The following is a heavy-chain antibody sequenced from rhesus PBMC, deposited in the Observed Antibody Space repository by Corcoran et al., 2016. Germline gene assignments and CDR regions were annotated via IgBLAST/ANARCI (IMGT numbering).Heavy chain of an antibody. V-gene: IGHV4S2*01. J-gene: IGHJ5-1*01. Sequence: QVQLQESGPGLVKPSETMPLTRAVSGAPISRTYWSWIRQAPGKGLEWSGRIYGSGGSTDYNPSLKSRVTISIDTSKNQVSLKLSAVTAADTAVYYCARWGGRNRFDVWGAGVLVTVSS. CDR2: IYGSGGST. CDR3: ARWGGRNRFDV. CDR1: GAPISRTY. D-gene: IGHD1-44*01.